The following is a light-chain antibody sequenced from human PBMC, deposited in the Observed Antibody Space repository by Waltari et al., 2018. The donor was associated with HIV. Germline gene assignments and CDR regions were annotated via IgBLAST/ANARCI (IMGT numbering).Light chain of an antibody. Sequence: QSALTQPRSVSGSPGQPVTISCTGTSSDVGGYNYVSWYQQHPDKAPKLMIYDVTKRPSVLPDRFSGSKSGTTASLTISGLQAEDEADYYCSSYAGTYTLFGTGTKVTVL. CDR3: SSYAGTYTL. CDR2: DVT. V-gene: IGLV2-11*01. J-gene: IGLJ1*01. CDR1: SSDVGGYNY.